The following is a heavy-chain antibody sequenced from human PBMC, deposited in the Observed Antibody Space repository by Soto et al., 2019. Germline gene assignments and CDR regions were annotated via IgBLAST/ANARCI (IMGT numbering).Heavy chain of an antibody. CDR2: INHSGST. CDR3: ARRGRPLFDY. CDR1: GGSFSGYY. J-gene: IGHJ4*02. Sequence: LETLSLTCAVYGGSFSGYYWSWIRQPPGKGLEWIGEINHSGSTNYNPSLKSRVTISVDTSKNQFSLKLSSVTAADTAVYYCARRGRPLFDYWGQGTLVTVSS. D-gene: IGHD3-10*01. V-gene: IGHV4-34*01.